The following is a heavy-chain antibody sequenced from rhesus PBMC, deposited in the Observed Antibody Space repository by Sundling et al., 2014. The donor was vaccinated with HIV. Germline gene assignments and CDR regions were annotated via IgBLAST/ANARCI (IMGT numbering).Heavy chain of an antibody. D-gene: IGHD1-1*01. CDR2: IYGSRST. J-gene: IGHJ4*01. CDR1: GGSISDSYR. V-gene: IGHV4S10*01. Sequence: QVQLQESGPRSGEAFGDPCPLTCAVSGGSISDSYRWTWIRQPPGKGLEWIGYIYGSRSTNYNPSLESRVTISKDTSKNQFSLSLNSVTAADSAIYFCARGRAPRVELYYFDYWGQGVLVTVSS. CDR3: ARGRAPRVELYYFDY.